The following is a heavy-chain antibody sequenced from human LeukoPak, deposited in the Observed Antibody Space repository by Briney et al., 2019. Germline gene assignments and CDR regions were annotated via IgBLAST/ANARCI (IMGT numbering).Heavy chain of an antibody. Sequence: SETLSLTCAVYGGSFSGYYWSWIRQPPGKGLEWIGEINHSGSTNYNPSLKSRVTISVDTSKNQFSLKLSSVTAADTAVYYCARGKRLWLHAFDIWGQGKMVTVSS. J-gene: IGHJ3*02. D-gene: IGHD5-18*01. CDR1: GGSFSGYY. CDR3: ARGKRLWLHAFDI. CDR2: INHSGST. V-gene: IGHV4-34*01.